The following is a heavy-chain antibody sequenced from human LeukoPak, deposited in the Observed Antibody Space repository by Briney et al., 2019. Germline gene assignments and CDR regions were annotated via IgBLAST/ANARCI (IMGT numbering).Heavy chain of an antibody. Sequence: SVKVSCKASEGTFSNYTISWVRQVPGQGLEWMGRVIPIFGIRNYVRKFQGRVTIAADKSTGTAYMDLSSLTSDDTAIYYCAAGYAYCERYWGQGTLVTVAS. D-gene: IGHD2-8*01. CDR1: EGTFSNYT. J-gene: IGHJ4*02. CDR2: VIPIFGIR. CDR3: AAGYAYCERY. V-gene: IGHV1-69*02.